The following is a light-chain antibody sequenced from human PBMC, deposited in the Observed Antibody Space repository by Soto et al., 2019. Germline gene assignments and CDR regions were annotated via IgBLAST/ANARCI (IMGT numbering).Light chain of an antibody. CDR3: SSYTSSSTWV. V-gene: IGLV2-14*01. CDR2: EVS. J-gene: IGLJ3*02. CDR1: SSDVGGYNY. Sequence: QSVLTQTASVSGSPGQSITISCTGTSSDVGGYNYVSWYQQHPGKAPKLMIYEVSNRPSGVSNRFSGSKSGNTASLTISGLQAEDEAYYYCSSYTSSSTWVFGGGTKLTVL.